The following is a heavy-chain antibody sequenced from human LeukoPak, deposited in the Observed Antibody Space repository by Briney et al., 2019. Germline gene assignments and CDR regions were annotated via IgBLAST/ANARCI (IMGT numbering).Heavy chain of an antibody. J-gene: IGHJ3*02. Sequence: SETLSLTCTVSGVSISSYYWSWIRQRAGKGLEWIGRIYTSGSTNYNPSLKSRVTMSVDTSKNQISLNLSSVTAADTALYYGARDSLGFRAFDIWGQGTMITVSS. D-gene: IGHD3-16*01. V-gene: IGHV4-4*07. CDR3: ARDSLGFRAFDI. CDR1: GVSISSYY. CDR2: IYTSGST.